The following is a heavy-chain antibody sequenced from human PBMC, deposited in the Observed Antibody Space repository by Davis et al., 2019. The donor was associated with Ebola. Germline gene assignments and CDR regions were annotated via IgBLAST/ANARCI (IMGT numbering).Heavy chain of an antibody. D-gene: IGHD6-19*01. CDR2: ISANGDST. CDR3: VRYSSGYYSWFDP. CDR1: GFDFSHYK. V-gene: IGHV3-64D*08. J-gene: IGHJ5*02. Sequence: GESLKISCSASGFDFSHYKMQWVRQAPGKGLEYVSAISANGDSTYYADSVKCRFTISRDNSKNNLYLQMSSLRAEDTAVYYCVRYSSGYYSWFDPWGQGTLATVSS.